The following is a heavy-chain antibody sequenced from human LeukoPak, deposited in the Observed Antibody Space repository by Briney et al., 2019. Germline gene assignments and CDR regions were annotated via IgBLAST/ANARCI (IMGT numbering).Heavy chain of an antibody. D-gene: IGHD6-19*01. V-gene: IGHV4-59*01. Sequence: PSETLSLTCTVSGGSISSSYWSWIRQPPGKGLEWIGYIYYTGSTNYNPSLKSRVTISVDTSKNQFSLKLSSVTAADTAVYYCARGSSSGWYWHFDLWGRGTLVTVSS. J-gene: IGHJ2*01. CDR3: ARGSSSGWYWHFDL. CDR2: IYYTGST. CDR1: GGSISSSY.